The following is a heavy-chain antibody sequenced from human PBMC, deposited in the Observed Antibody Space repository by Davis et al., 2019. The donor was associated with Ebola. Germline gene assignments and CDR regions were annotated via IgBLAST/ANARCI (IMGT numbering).Heavy chain of an antibody. Sequence: ASVKVSCKASGYTFTSYGISWVRQAPGQGLEWMGWISAYNGNTNYAQKLQGRVTMTTDTSTSTAYMELRSLRSDDTAVYYCARVRKGTSSWYLVFDPWGQGTLVTVSS. CDR2: ISAYNGNT. CDR3: ARVRKGTSSWYLVFDP. V-gene: IGHV1-18*01. CDR1: GYTFTSYG. J-gene: IGHJ5*02. D-gene: IGHD6-13*01.